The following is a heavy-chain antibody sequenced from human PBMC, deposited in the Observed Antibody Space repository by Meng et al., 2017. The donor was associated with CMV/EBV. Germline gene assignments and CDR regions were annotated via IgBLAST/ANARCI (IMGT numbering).Heavy chain of an antibody. J-gene: IGHJ4*02. CDR2: IYTSGST. V-gene: IGHV4-4*07. CDR1: GGSISSYY. Sequence: QVPLQESVPGLVQPSETLSLTCTVSGGSISSYYWGWIRQPAGKGLEWIGRIYTSGSTNYNPSLKSRVTMSVDTSKNQFSLKLSSVTAADTAVYYCARGGLYYYDSSGHFDYWGQGTLVTVSS. CDR3: ARGGLYYYDSSGHFDY. D-gene: IGHD3-22*01.